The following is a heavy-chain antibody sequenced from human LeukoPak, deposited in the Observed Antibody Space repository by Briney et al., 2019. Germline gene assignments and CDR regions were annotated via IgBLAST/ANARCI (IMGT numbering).Heavy chain of an antibody. D-gene: IGHD2-15*01. Sequence: LSLTCTVSGGSISSYYWSWIRQPPGKGLEWVGFIRSKAYGGTTEYAASVKGRFTISRDDSKSIAYLQMNSLKTEDTAVYYCTRDFGAIGYCSGGSCPNDAFDIWGQGTMVTVSS. CDR1: GGSISSYY. CDR3: TRDFGAIGYCSGGSCPNDAFDI. CDR2: IRSKAYGGTT. J-gene: IGHJ3*02. V-gene: IGHV3-49*03.